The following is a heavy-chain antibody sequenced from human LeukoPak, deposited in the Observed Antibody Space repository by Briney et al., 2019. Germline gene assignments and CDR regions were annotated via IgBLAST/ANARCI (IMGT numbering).Heavy chain of an antibody. CDR2: IYASGTT. J-gene: IGHJ4*02. D-gene: IGHD3-10*01. CDR1: GGSISSNC. V-gene: IGHV4-4*09. CDR3: GGRGF. Sequence: PSETLSLTCTVSGGSISSNCWSWIRQPPGKGPEWIGCIYASGTTNYNPSLKGRLTISVDTSNSQFSLTVRSVTAADTAVYYCGGRGFWGQGTLVTVSS.